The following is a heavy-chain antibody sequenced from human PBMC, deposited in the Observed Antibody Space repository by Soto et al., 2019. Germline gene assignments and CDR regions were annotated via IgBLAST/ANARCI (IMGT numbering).Heavy chain of an antibody. V-gene: IGHV3-30-3*01. D-gene: IGHD3-10*01. CDR2: ISYDGSRK. CDR3: ARGWPGVTTLSYGMDV. Sequence: GGSLRLSCEASGFTFNSHAIHWVRQAPGKGLEWVAVISYDGSRKFYADSVKGRFTLSRDNSQNTLYLQMNSLRPEDTAVYFCARGWPGVTTLSYGMDVWGQGTTVTVSS. CDR1: GFTFNSHA. J-gene: IGHJ6*02.